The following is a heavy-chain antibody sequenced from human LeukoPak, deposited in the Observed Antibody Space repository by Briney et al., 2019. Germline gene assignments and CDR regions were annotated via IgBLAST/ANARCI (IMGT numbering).Heavy chain of an antibody. D-gene: IGHD3-9*01. Sequence: GGSLRLSCAASGSTFSSYSMNWVRQAPGKGLEWVSFISTSSSYIYYADSVKGRFTISRDNAKNSLSLQMNSLKAEDTAVYYCARDHDWDYMDVWGKGTTVTVSS. J-gene: IGHJ6*03. V-gene: IGHV3-21*01. CDR3: ARDHDWDYMDV. CDR1: GSTFSSYS. CDR2: ISTSSSYI.